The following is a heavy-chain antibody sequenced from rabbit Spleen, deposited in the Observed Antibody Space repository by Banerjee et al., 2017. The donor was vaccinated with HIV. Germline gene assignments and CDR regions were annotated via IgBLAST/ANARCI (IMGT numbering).Heavy chain of an antibody. CDR3: ARGSYSTNGDVYVPAYFNF. CDR2: IYAGSSATT. J-gene: IGHJ4*01. CDR1: GFTLSSRYC. D-gene: IGHD6-1*01. Sequence: QEHLVESGGGLVQPEGSLTLTCKASGFTLSSRYCVCWVRQAPGKGLEWIACIYAGSSATTYYASWAKGRFTVSKASSTTVTLQMTSLTAADTATYFCARGSYSTNGDVYVPAYFNFWGPGTLVTVS. V-gene: IGHV1S45*01.